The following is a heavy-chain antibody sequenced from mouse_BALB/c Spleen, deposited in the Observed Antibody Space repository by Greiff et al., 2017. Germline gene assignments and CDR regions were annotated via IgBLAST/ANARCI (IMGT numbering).Heavy chain of an antibody. CDR2: INPYNDGT. V-gene: IGHV1-14*01. D-gene: IGHD1-3*01. Sequence: VQLKESGPELVKPGASVKMSCKASGYTFTSYVMHWVKQKPGQGLEWIGYINPYNDGTKYNEKFKGKATLTSDKSSSTAYMELSSLTSEDSAVYYCASSGRSYAMDYWGQGTSVTVSS. CDR3: ASSGRSYAMDY. CDR1: GYTFTSYV. J-gene: IGHJ4*01.